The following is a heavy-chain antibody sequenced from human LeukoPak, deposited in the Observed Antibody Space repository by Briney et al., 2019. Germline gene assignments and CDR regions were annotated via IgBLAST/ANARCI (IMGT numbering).Heavy chain of an antibody. Sequence: PGGSLRLSCAASGFTFSSYGMHWVRQAPGKGLEWVAFIRHDGSNKYYADSVKGRFTISRDNSKNTLYLQMNSLRAEDTAVYYCAKDRLLWFGELLPPYYLDYWGQGTLVTVSS. V-gene: IGHV3-30*02. CDR3: AKDRLLWFGELLPPYYLDY. J-gene: IGHJ4*02. D-gene: IGHD3-10*01. CDR2: IRHDGSNK. CDR1: GFTFSSYG.